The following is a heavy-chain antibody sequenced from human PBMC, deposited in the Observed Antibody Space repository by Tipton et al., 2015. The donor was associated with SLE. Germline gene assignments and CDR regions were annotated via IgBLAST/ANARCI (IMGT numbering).Heavy chain of an antibody. CDR1: GGSISSYY. CDR2: IYYSGST. Sequence: TLSLTCTVSGGSISSYYWSWIRQPPGKGLEWIGYIYYSGSTNYNPPLKSRVTISVDKSKNQFSLKLSSVTAADTAVYYCARGTETGVVPRFRDDAFDIWGQGTMVTVSS. V-gene: IGHV4-59*01. D-gene: IGHD2-2*01. J-gene: IGHJ3*02. CDR3: ARGTETGVVPRFRDDAFDI.